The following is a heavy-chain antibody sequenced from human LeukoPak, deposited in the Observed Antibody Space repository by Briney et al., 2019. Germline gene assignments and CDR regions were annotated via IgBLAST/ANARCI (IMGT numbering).Heavy chain of an antibody. J-gene: IGHJ4*02. CDR3: STLTSQYLPDS. CDR1: GFTFTSAW. CDR2: IKSKADGETT. Sequence: GGSLRLSCGASGFTFTSAWMNWVRQAPGKGLEWVGRIKSKADGETTDYAAPVKGRFTFSRDDSKNMLYLQMNGLKSEDTAVYYCSTLTSQYLPDSWGQGTLVTVSS. D-gene: IGHD2/OR15-2a*01. V-gene: IGHV3-15*07.